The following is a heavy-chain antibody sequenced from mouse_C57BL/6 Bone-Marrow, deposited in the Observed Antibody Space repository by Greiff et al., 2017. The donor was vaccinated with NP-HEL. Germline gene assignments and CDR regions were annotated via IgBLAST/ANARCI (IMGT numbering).Heavy chain of an antibody. CDR2: IYPGNSDT. CDR1: GYTFTSYW. D-gene: IGHD4-1*01. CDR3: TRSGVTGRYFDV. Sequence: EVQLQESGTVLARPGASVKMSCKTSGYTFTSYWMHWVKQRPGQGLEWIGAIYPGNSDTSYNQKFKGKAKLTAVTSASTAYMELSSLTNEDSAVYYCTRSGVTGRYFDVWGTGTTVTVSS. J-gene: IGHJ1*03. V-gene: IGHV1-5*01.